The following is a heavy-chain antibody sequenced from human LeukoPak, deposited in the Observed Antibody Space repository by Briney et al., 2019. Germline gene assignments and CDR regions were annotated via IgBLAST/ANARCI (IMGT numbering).Heavy chain of an antibody. CDR1: GFTFSSYA. D-gene: IGHD3-16*01. J-gene: IGHJ5*02. CDR2: ISYDGSNK. V-gene: IGHV3-30-3*01. CDR3: ARARRDGGLNWFDP. Sequence: GGSLRLSCAASGFTFSSYAMHWVRQAPGKGLEWVAVISYDGSNKYYADSVKGRFTISRDNSKNTLYLQMNSLRAEDTAVYYCARARRDGGLNWFDPWGQGTLVTVSS.